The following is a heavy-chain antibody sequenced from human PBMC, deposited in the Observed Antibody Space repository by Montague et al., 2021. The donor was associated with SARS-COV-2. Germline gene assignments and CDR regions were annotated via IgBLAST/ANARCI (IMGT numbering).Heavy chain of an antibody. Sequence: SETLSLTCTVSVGSFSNYYWTWIRQPPGKGLEWIGYIYHSGSANYNPSLKSRSTISVDTSNNQFSLRLSSVTAADTAVYYCARAYCGGDCHVGPWGQGILVTVSS. D-gene: IGHD2-21*02. CDR3: ARAYCGGDCHVGP. CDR1: VGSFSNYY. V-gene: IGHV4-59*01. CDR2: IYHSGSA. J-gene: IGHJ5*02.